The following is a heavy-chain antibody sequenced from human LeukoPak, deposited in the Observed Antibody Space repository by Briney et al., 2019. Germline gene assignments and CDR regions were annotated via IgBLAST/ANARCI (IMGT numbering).Heavy chain of an antibody. V-gene: IGHV3-7*03. D-gene: IGHD6-13*01. CDR1: GFTFSSYW. J-gene: IGHJ6*02. CDR3: ARDLGRCSWYNYYYGMDV. Sequence: GGSLRLSCAASGFTFSSYWMSWVRQAPGKGLEWVANIKQDGSEKYYVDSVKGRFTISRDNAKNSLYLQMNSLRAEDTAVYYCARDLGRCSWYNYYYGMDVWGQGTRSPSP. CDR2: IKQDGSEK.